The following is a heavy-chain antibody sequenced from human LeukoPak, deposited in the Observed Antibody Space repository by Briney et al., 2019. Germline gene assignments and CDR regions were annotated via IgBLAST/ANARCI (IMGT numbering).Heavy chain of an antibody. Sequence: GGSLRLSCEASGFTFSSYWMHWVRQTPGKGLMWVARIKSDGSTIYADSVQGRFTISRDNAKNMVYLQMNSLRDDDTAIYYCTRAITYFYGSVTYDWFASWGQGTRVTVSS. CDR1: GFTFSSYW. J-gene: IGHJ5*01. CDR2: IKSDGST. V-gene: IGHV3-74*01. CDR3: TRAITYFYGSVTYDWFAS. D-gene: IGHD3-10*01.